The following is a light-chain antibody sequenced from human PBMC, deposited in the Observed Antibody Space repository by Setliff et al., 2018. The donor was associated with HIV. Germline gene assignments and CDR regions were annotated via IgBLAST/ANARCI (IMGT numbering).Light chain of an antibody. CDR2: GAS. Sequence: EIVMTQSPATLSVSPGERATLSCRASQSVSNNLAWYQHKPGQAPRLLIYGASTRATGIPARFSGSGSGTEFTLTITSLQSEDFAVYYCQQYNNWPPRTFGQGTKVDIK. J-gene: IGKJ1*01. CDR1: QSVSNN. CDR3: QQYNNWPPRT. V-gene: IGKV3-15*01.